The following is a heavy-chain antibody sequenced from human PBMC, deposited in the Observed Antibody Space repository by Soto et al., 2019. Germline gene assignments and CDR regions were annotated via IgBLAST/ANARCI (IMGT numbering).Heavy chain of an antibody. J-gene: IGHJ5*02. D-gene: IGHD3-10*01. CDR3: ARDLDYYGSGSYYNPNWFDP. CDR2: IWYDGSNK. V-gene: IGHV3-33*01. CDR1: GFTFSSYG. Sequence: GGSLRLSCAASGFTFSSYGMHWVRQTPGKGLEWVAVIWYDGSNKYYADSVKGRFTISRDNSKNTLYLQMNSLRAEDTAVYYCARDLDYYGSGSYYNPNWFDPWGQGTLVTSPQ.